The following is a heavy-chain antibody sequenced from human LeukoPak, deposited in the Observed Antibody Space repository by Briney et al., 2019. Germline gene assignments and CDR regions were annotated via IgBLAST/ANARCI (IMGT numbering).Heavy chain of an antibody. J-gene: IGHJ6*03. Sequence: GRSLRLSCAASGFTFSSYAMHWVRQAPGKGLEWVAVISYDGSNKYYADSVKGRFIISRDNSKNMLYIQMNSLRAEDTAVYYCAKGAVESLDYYFYMEVWGKGTTVTVSS. CDR3: AKGAVESLDYYFYMEV. V-gene: IGHV3-30-3*01. D-gene: IGHD1-1*01. CDR2: ISYDGSNK. CDR1: GFTFSSYA.